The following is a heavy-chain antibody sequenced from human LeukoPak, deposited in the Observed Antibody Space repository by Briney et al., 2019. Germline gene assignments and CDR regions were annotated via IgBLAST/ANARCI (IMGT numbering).Heavy chain of an antibody. CDR3: ARPLYYYDSSGSFDAFDI. CDR2: ISPGDSDD. CDR1: GYSFANYW. Sequence: GESLKISCEASGYSFANYWIGWVRQMPGTGLEWVGTISPGDSDDRYSPSFQGQVTISADKSISTAYLQWSSLKASDTAMYYCARPLYYYDSSGSFDAFDIWGQGTMVTVSS. J-gene: IGHJ3*02. V-gene: IGHV5-51*01. D-gene: IGHD3-22*01.